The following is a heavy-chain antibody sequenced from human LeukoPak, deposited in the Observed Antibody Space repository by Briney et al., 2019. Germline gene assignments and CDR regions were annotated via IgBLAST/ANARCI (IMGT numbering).Heavy chain of an antibody. CDR1: GGSISSYY. D-gene: IGHD4-17*01. J-gene: IGHJ4*02. CDR3: ARHGDYGGKGPGPIDY. V-gene: IGHV4-59*08. Sequence: SETLSLTCTVSGGSISSYYWSWIRQPPGKGLEWIGYIYYSGSTNYNPSLKSRVTISVDTSKNQFSLKLSSVTAADTAVYYCARHGDYGGKGPGPIDYWGQGTLVTVSS. CDR2: IYYSGST.